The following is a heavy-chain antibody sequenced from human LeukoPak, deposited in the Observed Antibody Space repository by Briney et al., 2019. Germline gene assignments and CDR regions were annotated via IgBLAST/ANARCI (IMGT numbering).Heavy chain of an antibody. CDR1: GYTFTSYA. CDR3: ARGGAAAGDIDY. Sequence: ASVKVSCKASGYTFTSYAMHWVRQAPGQRLEWMGWINAGNGNTKYSQKFQGRVTITRDTSASTAYMELSSLRSEDTAVYYCARGGAAAGDIDYWGQGTLVTVSS. D-gene: IGHD6-13*01. CDR2: INAGNGNT. V-gene: IGHV1-3*01. J-gene: IGHJ4*02.